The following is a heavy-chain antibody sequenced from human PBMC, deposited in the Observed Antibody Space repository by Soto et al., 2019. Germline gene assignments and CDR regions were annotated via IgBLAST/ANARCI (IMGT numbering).Heavy chain of an antibody. J-gene: IGHJ4*02. V-gene: IGHV4-34*01. Sequence: SETLSLTCAVYGGSFSGYYWSWIRQPPGKGLEWIGEINHSGSTNYNPSPKSRVTISVDTSKNQFSLKLSSVTAADTAVYYCARGTLRYFDWLLYSPVAFDYWGQGTLVTVSS. CDR2: INHSGST. CDR1: GGSFSGYY. D-gene: IGHD3-9*01. CDR3: ARGTLRYFDWLLYSPVAFDY.